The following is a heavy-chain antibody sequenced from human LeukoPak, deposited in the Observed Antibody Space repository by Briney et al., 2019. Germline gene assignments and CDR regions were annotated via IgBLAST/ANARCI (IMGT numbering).Heavy chain of an antibody. V-gene: IGHV3-48*03. Sequence: GGSLRLSCAASGFTFSSYEMNWVRQAPGKGLEWVSYISSGSTIYDADSVKGRFTVSRDNAKNSLYLQMNSLRAEDTAVYYCARESIAVAGAPFDYWGQGTLVTVSS. CDR1: GFTFSSYE. J-gene: IGHJ4*02. CDR2: ISSGSTI. CDR3: ARESIAVAGAPFDY. D-gene: IGHD6-19*01.